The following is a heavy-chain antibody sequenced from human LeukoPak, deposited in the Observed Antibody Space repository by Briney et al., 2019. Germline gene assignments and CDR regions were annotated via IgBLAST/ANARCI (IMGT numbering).Heavy chain of an antibody. D-gene: IGHD2-15*01. J-gene: IGHJ4*02. CDR2: INPNSGGT. CDR3: AREHCSGGSCYRFWDY. V-gene: IGHV1-2*02. Sequence: ASVKVSCKASGYTFTSYDINWVRQAPGQGLEWMGWINPNSGGTNYAQKFQGRVTMTRDTSISTAYMELSRLRSDDTAVYYCAREHCSGGSCYRFWDYWGQGTLVTVSS. CDR1: GYTFTSYD.